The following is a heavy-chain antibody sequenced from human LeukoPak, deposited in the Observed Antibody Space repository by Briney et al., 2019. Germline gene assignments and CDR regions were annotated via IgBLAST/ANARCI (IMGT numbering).Heavy chain of an antibody. J-gene: IGHJ4*02. CDR3: ARGPRLYYYGSGSSRWDY. CDR2: INHSGST. V-gene: IGHV4-34*01. CDR1: GGSISRDTYY. Sequence: SETLSLTCTVSGGSISRDTYYCAWIRQPPGKGLEWIGEINHSGSTNYNPSLKSRVTISVDTSKNQFSLKLSSVTAADTAVYYCARGPRLYYYGSGSSRWDYWGQGTLVTVSS. D-gene: IGHD3-10*01.